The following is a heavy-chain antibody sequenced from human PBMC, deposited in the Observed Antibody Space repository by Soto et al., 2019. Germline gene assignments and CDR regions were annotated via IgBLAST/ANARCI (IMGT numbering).Heavy chain of an antibody. D-gene: IGHD4-17*01. J-gene: IGHJ4*02. CDR3: AHGDYNDLGIFDY. Sequence: VPGPTLVNPTQTLTLTCTVSWFSLSTSGVGVGWIRQPPGKALEWLAVIYWNDDKRYSPYLKSRLTITKYTSKNQVALIMTNTDPVETARYYLAHGDYNDLGIFDYWGQGTLVKVSS. CDR2: IYWNDDK. V-gene: IGHV2-5*01. CDR1: WFSLSTSGVG.